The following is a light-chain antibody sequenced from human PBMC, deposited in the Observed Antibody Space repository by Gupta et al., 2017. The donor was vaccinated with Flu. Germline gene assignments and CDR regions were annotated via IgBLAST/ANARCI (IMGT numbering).Light chain of an antibody. CDR2: EVS. V-gene: IGLV2-14*01. CDR1: SSDVGGDNY. CDR3: SSYTSSSTPV. Sequence: TSSDVGGDNYVSWYQQHPGKAPNLMIYEVSNRPSGVSNRFSGSKSGNTASLTISGLQAEDEADYYCSSYTSSSTPVFGGGTKLTVL. J-gene: IGLJ3*02.